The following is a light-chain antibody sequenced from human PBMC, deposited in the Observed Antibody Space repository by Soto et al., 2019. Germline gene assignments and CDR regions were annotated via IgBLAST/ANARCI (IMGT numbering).Light chain of an antibody. J-gene: IGKJ5*01. CDR1: QSVKTF. CDR3: QQRSNWPPIT. CDR2: DAS. Sequence: EIVLTQSPATLSLSPVERATLSCRASQSVKTFLVWYQQRPGQAPGLLIHDASHRAAGIPARFSGSGFGTDFTLTISSLEPEDAAVYYCQQRSNWPPITFGQGTRLEIK. V-gene: IGKV3-11*01.